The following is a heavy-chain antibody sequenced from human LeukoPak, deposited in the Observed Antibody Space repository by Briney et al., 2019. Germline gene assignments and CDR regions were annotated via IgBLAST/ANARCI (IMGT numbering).Heavy chain of an antibody. CDR2: IYYSGST. CDR3: ARFHPNWGLDY. J-gene: IGHJ4*02. V-gene: IGHV4-39*07. CDR1: GFPFSSFGI. D-gene: IGHD7-27*01. Sequence: PGGTLRLSCAASGFPFSSFGINWVRQPPGKGLEWIGSIYYSGSTYYNPSLKSRVTISVDTSKNQFSLKLSSVTAADTAVYYCARFHPNWGLDYWGQGILVTVSS.